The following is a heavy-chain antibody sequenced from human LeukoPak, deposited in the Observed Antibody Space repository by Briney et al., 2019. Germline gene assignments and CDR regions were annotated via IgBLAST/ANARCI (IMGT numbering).Heavy chain of an antibody. CDR1: GFTFGTYA. D-gene: IGHD4-17*01. CDR3: AKASGDYDY. J-gene: IGHJ4*02. Sequence: PGGSLRLSCAASGFTFGTYAMSWVRQAPGKGLDRVSGISGSGVGTYYADSIKGRFTISRDNSKNTLYLQMNSLRVEDTAVYYCAKASGDYDYWGQGTLVTVSS. CDR2: ISGSGVGT. V-gene: IGHV3-23*01.